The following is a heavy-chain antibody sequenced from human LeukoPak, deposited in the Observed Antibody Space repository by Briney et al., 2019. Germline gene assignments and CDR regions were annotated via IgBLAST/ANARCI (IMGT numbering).Heavy chain of an antibody. D-gene: IGHD6-13*01. J-gene: IGHJ3*02. CDR1: GFTFSSYT. Sequence: GGSLRLSCVASGFTFSSYTMSWVRQAPGKGLEWVSAISSSSSSTSYADSVKGRFTISRDNAKNSLYLQMNSLRAEDTSVYYCARGTGYSSKAFDIWGQGTMVTVSS. CDR3: ARGTGYSSKAFDI. V-gene: IGHV3-21*01. CDR2: ISSSSSST.